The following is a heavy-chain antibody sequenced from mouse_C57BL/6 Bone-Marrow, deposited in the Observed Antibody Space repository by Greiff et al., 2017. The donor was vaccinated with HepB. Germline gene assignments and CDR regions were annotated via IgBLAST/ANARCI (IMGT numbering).Heavy chain of an antibody. D-gene: IGHD1-1*01. CDR2: INPNYGTT. J-gene: IGHJ1*03. CDR3: EGFITTVTNWYFDV. Sequence: EVQLQQSGPELVKPGASVKISCKASGYSFTDYNMNWVKQSNGKSLEWIGVINPNYGTTSYNQKFKGKATLTVDQSSSTAYMQLNSLTSEDSAVYYCEGFITTVTNWYFDVWGTGTTVTVSS. CDR1: GYSFTDYN. V-gene: IGHV1-39*01.